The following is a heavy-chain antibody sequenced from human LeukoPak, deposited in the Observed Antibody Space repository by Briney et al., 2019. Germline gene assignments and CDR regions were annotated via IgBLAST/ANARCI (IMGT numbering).Heavy chain of an antibody. D-gene: IGHD1-7*01. J-gene: IGHJ3*01. CDR3: ARGITGNYPSRGGFAFDL. CDR2: FDYDGCT. V-gene: IGHV4-59*11. CDR1: VASISQQY. Sequence: AETLTLTCTVSVASISQQYGIGIRQPPGKGLEDVGYFDYDGCTNYCSSGRRRVTILVDKSKNQVTLNLRSVPAADTAKYYCARGITGNYPSRGGFAFDLCGQGTVVAVSS.